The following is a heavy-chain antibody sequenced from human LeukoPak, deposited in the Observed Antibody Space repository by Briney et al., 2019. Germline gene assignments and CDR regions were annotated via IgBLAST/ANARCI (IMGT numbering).Heavy chain of an antibody. J-gene: IGHJ3*02. CDR1: GGSFSGYY. V-gene: IGHV4-34*01. D-gene: IGHD3-10*01. CDR2: INHSGST. Sequence: PSETLSLTCAVYGGSFSGYYWSWIRQPPGKGLEWIGEINHSGSTNYNPSLKSRVTISVDTSKNQFSLKLSSVTAADTAVYYCARRRLWSGAFDIWGQGTMVTVSS. CDR3: ARRRLWSGAFDI.